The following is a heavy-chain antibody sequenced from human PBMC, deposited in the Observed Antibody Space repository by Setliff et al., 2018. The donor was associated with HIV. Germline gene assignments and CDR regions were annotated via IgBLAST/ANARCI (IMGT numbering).Heavy chain of an antibody. Sequence: PGGSLRLSCVASGLTFNRYWMSWVRQVPGKGLEWVSNTKFDGSESYYVDSVKGRFIASTDNAKNSLFLEMNSLRVEDTAVYFCAGSRGYFVQADWGQGTLVTVSS. CDR3: AGSRGYFVQAD. D-gene: IGHD3-22*01. J-gene: IGHJ4*02. CDR1: GLTFNRYW. V-gene: IGHV3-7*01. CDR2: TKFDGSES.